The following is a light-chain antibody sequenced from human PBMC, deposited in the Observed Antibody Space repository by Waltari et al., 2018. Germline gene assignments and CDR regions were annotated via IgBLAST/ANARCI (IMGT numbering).Light chain of an antibody. Sequence: QSALPQPASVSGSPGQSITISCTGTSSDVGGYNLVSWYQQHPGKAPKLMIYDVSTRPSGVSNRFSGSKSGNTASLTISGLQAEDEADYYCSSYISSSTLELFGGGTSLTVL. CDR2: DVS. CDR3: SSYISSSTLEL. V-gene: IGLV2-14*03. J-gene: IGLJ2*01. CDR1: SSDVGGYNL.